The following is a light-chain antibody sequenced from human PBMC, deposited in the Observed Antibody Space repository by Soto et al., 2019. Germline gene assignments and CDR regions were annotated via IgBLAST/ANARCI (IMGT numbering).Light chain of an antibody. Sequence: DIQMTQSPSTLSASVGDRVTITCRASQSISSWFAWYQQKPGQAPKLLIYKASSLESRVPSRFSGSGSGTEFTLPISSLQPDDFTPYYCHQYSTFGQGTKVEIK. CDR2: KAS. J-gene: IGKJ1*01. CDR3: HQYST. CDR1: QSISSW. V-gene: IGKV1-5*03.